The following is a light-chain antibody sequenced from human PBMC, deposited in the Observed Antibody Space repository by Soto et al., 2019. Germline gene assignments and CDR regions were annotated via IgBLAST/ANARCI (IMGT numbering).Light chain of an antibody. J-gene: IGKJ5*01. Sequence: DIQMTQSPSSLSASVGDRVTITCRASQSISSYLNWYQQKPGKAPKLLIYAASSLQSGVPSRFSGSGSVTDFTLTISSLQPEDFATYYCQQSYRTLITYGQGTRLEIK. CDR3: QQSYRTLIT. CDR2: AAS. V-gene: IGKV1-39*01. CDR1: QSISSY.